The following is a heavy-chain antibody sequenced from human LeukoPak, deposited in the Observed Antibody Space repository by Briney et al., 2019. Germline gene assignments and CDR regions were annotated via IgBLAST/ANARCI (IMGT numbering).Heavy chain of an antibody. D-gene: IGHD3-10*01. CDR2: INPNSGGT. J-gene: IGHJ5*02. Sequence: GASVKVSCKASGYTFAGYYIHWVRQAPGQGLEWMGWINPNSGGTNYARKFQGRVTMTRDTSISTAYMELSSLISDDTAVYYCARDPGSNWFDPWGQGTLVTVSS. CDR1: GYTFAGYY. CDR3: ARDPGSNWFDP. V-gene: IGHV1-2*02.